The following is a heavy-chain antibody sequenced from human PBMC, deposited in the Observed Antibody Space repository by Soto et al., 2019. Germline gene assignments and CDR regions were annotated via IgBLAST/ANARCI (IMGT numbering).Heavy chain of an antibody. CDR1: GFTFSSYS. J-gene: IGHJ4*02. CDR2: ISSSSSYI. CDR3: ARVSRNWDDFWSGYYDY. V-gene: IGHV3-21*01. Sequence: GGSLRLSCAASGFTFSSYSMNWVRQAPGKGLEWVSSISSSSSYIYYADSVKGRFTISRDNAKNSLYLQMNSLRAEDTAVYYCARVSRNWDDFWSGYYDYWGQGTLVTVSS. D-gene: IGHD3-3*01.